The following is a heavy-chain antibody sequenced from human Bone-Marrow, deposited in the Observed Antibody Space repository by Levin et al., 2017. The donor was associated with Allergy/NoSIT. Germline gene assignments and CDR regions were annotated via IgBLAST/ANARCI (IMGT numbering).Heavy chain of an antibody. J-gene: IGHJ6*02. CDR2: ISAGGNYI. CDR1: GILFSSYD. V-gene: IGHV3-21*01. CDR3: ASWAMYHYDRGAFDYFYYAMDV. Sequence: RPGGSLRLSCAASGILFSSYDMNWVRQAPGKGLEWVSSISAGGNYIYYADSVKGRFTISRDNAKNSLFLQMNSLRAEDTAVYYCASWAMYHYDRGAFDYFYYAMDVWGEGTTVTVSS. D-gene: IGHD3-22*01.